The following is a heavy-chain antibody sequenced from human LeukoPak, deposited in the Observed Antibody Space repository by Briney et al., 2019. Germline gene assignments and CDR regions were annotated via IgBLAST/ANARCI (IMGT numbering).Heavy chain of an antibody. D-gene: IGHD6-19*01. CDR3: ARAQYSSGWYLDY. CDR1: GGSISSGDYY. V-gene: IGHV4-30-4*01. Sequence: SETLSLTCTVSGGSISSGDYYWSWIRQPPGKGLEWIGYIYYSGSTYYSPSLKSRVTISVDTSKNQFSLTLSSVTAADTAVYYCARAQYSSGWYLDYWGQGTLVTVSS. CDR2: IYYSGST. J-gene: IGHJ4*02.